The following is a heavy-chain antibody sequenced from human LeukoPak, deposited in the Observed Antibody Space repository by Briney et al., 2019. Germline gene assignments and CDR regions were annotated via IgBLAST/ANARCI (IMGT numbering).Heavy chain of an antibody. J-gene: IGHJ6*03. D-gene: IGHD1-26*01. Sequence: PGGSLRLSCAASGFTFSSYSMNWVRQAPGKGLEWVSYISSSSSTIYYADSVKGRFTISRDNAKNSLYLQMNSLRAEDTAVYYCARGSSGSYYYYYYYMDVWGKGTTVTISS. CDR2: ISSSSSTI. CDR1: GFTFSSYS. V-gene: IGHV3-48*01. CDR3: ARGSSGSYYYYYYYMDV.